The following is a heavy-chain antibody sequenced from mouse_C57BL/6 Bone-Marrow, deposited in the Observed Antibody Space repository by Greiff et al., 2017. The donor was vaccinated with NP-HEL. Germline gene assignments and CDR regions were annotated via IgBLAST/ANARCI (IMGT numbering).Heavy chain of an antibody. D-gene: IGHD2-2*01. CDR1: GYTFTSYG. CDR3: ARSHYGLYYFDY. CDR2: IYPRSGNT. Sequence: LVESGAELARPGASVKLSCKASGYTFTSYGISWVKQRTGQGLEWIGEIYPRSGNTYYNEKFKGKVTLTADKSSSTAYMELRSLTSEDSAVYFCARSHYGLYYFDYWGQGTTLTVSS. J-gene: IGHJ2*01. V-gene: IGHV1-81*01.